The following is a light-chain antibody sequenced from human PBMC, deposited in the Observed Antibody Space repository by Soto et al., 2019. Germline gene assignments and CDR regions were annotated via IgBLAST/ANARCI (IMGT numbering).Light chain of an antibody. CDR2: GAS. V-gene: IGKV3-20*01. CDR1: QSVSSSH. J-gene: IGKJ5*01. CDR3: QQYNNWPIT. Sequence: EIVLTQSPGTLSSSPGERATLSCRASQSVSSSHLAWYQQKPGQAPRLLIYGASSRATGIPDRFSGSGSGTDFTLTISRLEPEDFAVYFCQQYNNWPITFGPGTRLEIK.